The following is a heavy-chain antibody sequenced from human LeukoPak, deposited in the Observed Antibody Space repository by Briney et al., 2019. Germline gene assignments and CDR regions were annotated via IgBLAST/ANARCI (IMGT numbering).Heavy chain of an antibody. V-gene: IGHV1-69*13. CDR3: ARGDYDSSGMPD. CDR1: VGTVSSYA. Sequence: SVKVSCTASVGTVSSYAISWVRQAPGQGLEWMGGIIPIFGTANYAQKFQGRVTITADESTSTAYMELSSLRSEDTAVYYCARGDYDSSGMPDWGQGTLVTVSS. J-gene: IGHJ4*02. D-gene: IGHD3-22*01. CDR2: IIPIFGTA.